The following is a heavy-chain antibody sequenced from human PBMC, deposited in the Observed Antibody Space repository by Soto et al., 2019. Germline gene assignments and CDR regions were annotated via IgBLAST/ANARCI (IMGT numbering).Heavy chain of an antibody. CDR3: ARDAPLRHYYDSSGYPPPGLGAFDI. CDR2: INPNSGGT. Sequence: ASVKVSCKASGYTFTGYYMHWVRQAPGQGLEWMGWINPNSGGTNYAQKFQGWVTMTRDTSISTAYMELRSLRSDDTAVYYCARDAPLRHYYDSSGYPPPGLGAFDIWGQGTMVTVSS. CDR1: GYTFTGYY. D-gene: IGHD3-22*01. V-gene: IGHV1-2*04. J-gene: IGHJ3*02.